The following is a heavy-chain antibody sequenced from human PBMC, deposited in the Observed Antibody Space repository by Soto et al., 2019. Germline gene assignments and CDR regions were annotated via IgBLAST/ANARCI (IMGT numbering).Heavy chain of an antibody. D-gene: IGHD3-3*01. V-gene: IGHV4-34*01. CDR1: GGSFSGYY. CDR3: ARMGFWSGYYNVRKTYYFDY. Sequence: SETLSLTCAVYGGSFSGYYWSWIRQPPGKGLEWIGEINHSGSTNYNPSLKSRVTISVDTSKNQFSLKLSSVTAADTAVYYCARMGFWSGYYNVRKTYYFDYWGQGTLVTVS. CDR2: INHSGST. J-gene: IGHJ4*02.